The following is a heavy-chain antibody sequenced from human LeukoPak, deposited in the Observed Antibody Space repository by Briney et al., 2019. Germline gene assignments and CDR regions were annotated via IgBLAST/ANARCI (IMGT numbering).Heavy chain of an antibody. J-gene: IGHJ4*02. Sequence: GGSLRLSCAASGFTFSSYAMSWVRQAPGKGLEWVSVIYSGGSTYYADSVKGRFTISRDNSKNTLYLQMNSLRAEDTAVYYCARMRGSYDSDLDYWGQGTLVTVSS. CDR1: GFTFSSYA. D-gene: IGHD3-16*01. CDR2: IYSGGST. CDR3: ARMRGSYDSDLDY. V-gene: IGHV3-53*01.